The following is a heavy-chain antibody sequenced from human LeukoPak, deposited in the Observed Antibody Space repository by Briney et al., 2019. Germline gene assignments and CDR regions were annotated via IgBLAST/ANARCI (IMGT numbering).Heavy chain of an antibody. CDR2: ISSTSSYI. CDR1: GFTFSTYT. Sequence: GGSLRLSCAASGFTFSTYTMNWVRQAPGKGLEWVSSISSTSSYIYYADSVKGRFTISSDNAKNSLYLQMNSLRAEDTAVYYCARDPGDFWGQGTMVTVSS. CDR3: ARDPGDF. J-gene: IGHJ3*01. D-gene: IGHD7-27*01. V-gene: IGHV3-21*01.